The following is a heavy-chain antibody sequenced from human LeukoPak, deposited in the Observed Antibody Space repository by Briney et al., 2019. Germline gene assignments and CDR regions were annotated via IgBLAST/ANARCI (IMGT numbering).Heavy chain of an antibody. V-gene: IGHV4-59*01. Sequence: TSETLSLTCTVSGGSISSYYWSWIRQPPGKGLEWIGYIYYSGSTNYNPSLKSRVTISVDTSKSQFSLKLSSVTAADTAVYYCARVGGYDSAGWFDPWGQGTLVTVSS. CDR2: IYYSGST. J-gene: IGHJ5*02. D-gene: IGHD5-12*01. CDR3: ARVGGYDSAGWFDP. CDR1: GGSISSYY.